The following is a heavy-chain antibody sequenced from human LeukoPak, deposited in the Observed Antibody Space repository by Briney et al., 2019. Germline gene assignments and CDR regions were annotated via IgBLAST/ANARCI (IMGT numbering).Heavy chain of an antibody. CDR1: GYTFTGHY. Sequence: ASVKVSCKASGYTFTGHYMHWVRQAPGQGLEWMGWINPNSGGTRYAQKFQGRVTLTRDTSISTAYMELSRLRCDDTAVYYCARSYDFWSGPPFDPWGQGTLVTVSS. D-gene: IGHD3-3*01. V-gene: IGHV1-2*02. J-gene: IGHJ5*02. CDR3: ARSYDFWSGPPFDP. CDR2: INPNSGGT.